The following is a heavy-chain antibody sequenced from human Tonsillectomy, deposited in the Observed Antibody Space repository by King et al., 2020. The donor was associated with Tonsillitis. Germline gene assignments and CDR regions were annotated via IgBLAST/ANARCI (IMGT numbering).Heavy chain of an antibody. CDR1: GFTFRNYA. Sequence: VQLVESGGGVVQPGRSLRLSCVASGFTFRNYAMHWVRQAPGKGLEWGAIISYDGTNKFYADSVKGRFTISRDSSKNTLYLQMNSLRAEDTAVYYCARDRGSWVLDIDYWGQGTLVTVSS. CDR3: ARDRGSWVLDIDY. J-gene: IGHJ4*02. V-gene: IGHV3-30*04. CDR2: ISYDGTNK. D-gene: IGHD1-26*01.